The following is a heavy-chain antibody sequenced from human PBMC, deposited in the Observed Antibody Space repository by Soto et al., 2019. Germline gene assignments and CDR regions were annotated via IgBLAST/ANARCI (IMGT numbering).Heavy chain of an antibody. CDR3: ARQLQNYYDSSGYPPPLLYFGY. J-gene: IGHJ4*02. Sequence: SETLSLTCTVSGGSISSGDYYWSWIRQPPGKGLEWIGYIYYSGSTYYNPSLKSRVTISVDTSKNQFSLKLSSVTAADTAVYYCARQLQNYYDSSGYPPPLLYFGYWGQGALVTVSS. CDR1: GGSISSGDYY. CDR2: IYYSGST. V-gene: IGHV4-30-4*01. D-gene: IGHD3-22*01.